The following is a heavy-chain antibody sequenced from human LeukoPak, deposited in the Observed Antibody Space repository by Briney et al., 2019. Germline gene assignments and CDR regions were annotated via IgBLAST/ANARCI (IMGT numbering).Heavy chain of an antibody. CDR1: GGTFSSYA. D-gene: IGHD2-21*01. CDR2: IIPIFGTA. Sequence: SVKVSCKASGGTFSSYAISWVRQAPGQGLEWMGGIIPIFGTANYAQKFQGRVTITADESTSTAYMELSSLRSEDTAVYYCACGLRDGNYMDVWGKGTTVTISS. V-gene: IGHV1-69*13. CDR3: ACGLRDGNYMDV. J-gene: IGHJ6*03.